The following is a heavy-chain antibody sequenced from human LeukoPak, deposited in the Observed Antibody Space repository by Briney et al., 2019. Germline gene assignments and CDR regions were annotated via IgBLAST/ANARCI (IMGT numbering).Heavy chain of an antibody. Sequence: GGSLRLSCAASGFTFSSYAMSWVRQAPGKGLEWVSAISGSGGSTYYADSVKGRFTISRDNSKNTLYLQMNSLRAEDTAVYYCAKARNRQWLAHYYFDYWGQGPLVTVSS. CDR1: GFTFSSYA. D-gene: IGHD6-19*01. V-gene: IGHV3-23*01. CDR2: ISGSGGST. CDR3: AKARNRQWLAHYYFDY. J-gene: IGHJ4*02.